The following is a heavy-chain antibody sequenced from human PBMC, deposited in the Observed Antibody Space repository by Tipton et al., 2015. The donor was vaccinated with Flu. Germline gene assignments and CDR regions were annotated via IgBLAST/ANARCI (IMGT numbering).Heavy chain of an antibody. D-gene: IGHD3-10*01. CDR1: GFTFSSYW. V-gene: IGHV3-7*01. CDR2: IKHDGSVI. Sequence: SLRLSCAASGFTFSSYWMHWVRQAPGKGLEWVANIKHDGSVIYYVDSVKGRFTISRDNAKNSLYLQMNSLRGDDSAVYYSARAVGGSGSYWGQGSLVTVSS. J-gene: IGHJ4*02. CDR3: ARAVGGSGSY.